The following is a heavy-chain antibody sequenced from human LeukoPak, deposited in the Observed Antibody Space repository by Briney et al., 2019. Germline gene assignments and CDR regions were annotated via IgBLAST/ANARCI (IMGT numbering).Heavy chain of an antibody. Sequence: GESLKISCKGSGYRFTKSWISWVRQMPGKGLEWLRIIYPDDSRTRYSPSFQGQVTISVDKSISTAYLQWSSLKASDTAMYYCARPSYGASDYWGQGTLVTVSS. V-gene: IGHV5-51*01. CDR1: GYRFTKSW. D-gene: IGHD4-17*01. CDR3: ARPSYGASDY. CDR2: IYPDDSRT. J-gene: IGHJ4*02.